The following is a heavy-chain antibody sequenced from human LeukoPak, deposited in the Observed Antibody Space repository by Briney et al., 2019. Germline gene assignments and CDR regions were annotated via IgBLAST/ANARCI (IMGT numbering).Heavy chain of an antibody. CDR3: ARNEESSGWYRGEYFQR. CDR1: GFTFSSYW. V-gene: IGHV3-21*01. D-gene: IGHD6-19*01. Sequence: GGSLRLSCAASGFTFSSYWMNWVRQAPGKGLEWVSSISSSSSYIYYADSVKGRFTISRDNAKNSLYLQMNSLRAEDTAVYYCARNEESSGWYRGEYFQRWGQGTLVTVSS. CDR2: ISSSSSYI. J-gene: IGHJ1*01.